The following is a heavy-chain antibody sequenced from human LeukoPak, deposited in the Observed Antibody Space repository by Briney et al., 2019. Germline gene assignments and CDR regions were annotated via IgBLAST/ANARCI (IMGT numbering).Heavy chain of an antibody. V-gene: IGHV4-59*08. CDR1: NGSISSYY. Sequence: SETLSLTCTVSNGSISSYYWSWIRQPPGKGLEWIEYIYYTGSTNYNPSLKSRVTISVDTSKNQFSLQLSSVTAADTATYYCARHSYSSSSSMRRHFDCWGQGTLVTVSS. CDR3: ARHSYSSSSSMRRHFDC. D-gene: IGHD6-13*01. J-gene: IGHJ4*02. CDR2: IYYTGST.